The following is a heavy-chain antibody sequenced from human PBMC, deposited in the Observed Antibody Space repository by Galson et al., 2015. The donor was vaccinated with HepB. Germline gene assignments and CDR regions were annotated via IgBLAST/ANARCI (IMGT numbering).Heavy chain of an antibody. CDR2: IIPIFGTA. D-gene: IGHD6-6*01. J-gene: IGHJ6*03. V-gene: IGHV1-69*13. Sequence: SVKVSCKASGGTFGSYAISWVRQAPGQGLEWMGGIIPIFGTANYAQKFQGRVTITADESTSTAYMELSSLRSEDTAVYYCARGIAARVGSGYYYYYMDVWGKGTTVTVSS. CDR3: ARGIAARVGSGYYYYYMDV. CDR1: GGTFGSYA.